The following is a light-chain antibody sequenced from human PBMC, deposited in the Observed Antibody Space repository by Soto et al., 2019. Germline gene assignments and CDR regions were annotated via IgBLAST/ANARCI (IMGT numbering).Light chain of an antibody. CDR2: SNN. V-gene: IGLV1-44*01. Sequence: QSVLTQPPSASGTPGQRVTISCSGSSSNVGSNTVSWYQQLPGTAPKVLIYSNNRRPSGVPDRFSGSKSGTSASLAISGLQSEDEADYYCAAWDDSLNGRVFGGGTKLTVL. J-gene: IGLJ3*02. CDR3: AAWDDSLNGRV. CDR1: SSNVGSNT.